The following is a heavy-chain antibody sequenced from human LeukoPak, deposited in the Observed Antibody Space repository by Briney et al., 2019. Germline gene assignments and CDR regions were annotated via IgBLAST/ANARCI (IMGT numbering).Heavy chain of an antibody. CDR2: VNPNSGNT. J-gene: IGHJ4*02. CDR3: ARQSLDGGSCYDY. D-gene: IGHD2-15*01. V-gene: IGHV1-8*02. Sequence: GASVKVSCKASGGTFISYAISWVRQAPGQGPEWMGWVNPNSGNTGYPQKFQGRVTLTRSTSITTAYMELSGLRSEDTAVYYCARQSLDGGSCYDYWGQGTPVTVSS. CDR1: GGTFISYA.